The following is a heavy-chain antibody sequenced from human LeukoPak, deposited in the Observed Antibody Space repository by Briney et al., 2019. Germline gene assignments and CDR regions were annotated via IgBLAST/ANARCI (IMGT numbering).Heavy chain of an antibody. CDR2: IKHDGSEK. D-gene: IGHD2-15*01. J-gene: IGHJ4*02. V-gene: IGHV3-7*01. CDR3: ARARYLNS. Sequence: GGSLRLSCVGSGFTLSDNWMTWVRLAPGWGLEWVANIKHDGSEKNYVDSVKGRFTISRDNAKNSVYLQTDRLRAEDTAVYYCARARYLNSWGQGTLVTVSS. CDR1: GFTLSDNW.